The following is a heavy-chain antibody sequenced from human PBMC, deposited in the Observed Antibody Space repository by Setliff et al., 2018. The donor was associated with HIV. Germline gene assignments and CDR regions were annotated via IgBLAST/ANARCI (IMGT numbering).Heavy chain of an antibody. V-gene: IGHV4-59*01. CDR1: GGSISSYY. D-gene: IGHD5-12*01. J-gene: IGHJ4*02. CDR3: ARDRPYSGYPD. CDR2: IYYSGST. Sequence: KASETLSLTCTVSGGSISSYYWSWIRQPPGKGLEWIGYIYYSGSTNYNPSLKSRVTISVDTSKNQFSLKLSSVTAADTAVYYCARDRPYSGYPDWGQGTLVTVSS.